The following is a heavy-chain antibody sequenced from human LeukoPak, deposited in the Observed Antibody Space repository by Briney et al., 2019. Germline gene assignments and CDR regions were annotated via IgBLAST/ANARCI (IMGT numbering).Heavy chain of an antibody. CDR1: GGTFSSYA. CDR3: ARHLWGSVTSYYFDY. J-gene: IGHJ4*02. V-gene: IGHV1-69*04. CDR2: IIPILGIA. Sequence: SVKVFCKASGGTFSSYAISWVRQAPGQGLEWMGRIIPILGIANYAQKFQGRVTITADKSTSTAYMELSSLRSEDTAVYYCARHLWGSVTSYYFDYWGQGTLVTVSS. D-gene: IGHD7-27*01.